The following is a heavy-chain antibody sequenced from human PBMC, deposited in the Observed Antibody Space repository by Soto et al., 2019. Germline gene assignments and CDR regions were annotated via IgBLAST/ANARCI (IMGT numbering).Heavy chain of an antibody. CDR3: ARQIHPYWYFDL. Sequence: QLQLQESGSGLVKPSQTLSLTCAVSGGSISSGGYSWSWIRQPPGKGLEWIGYIYHSGSTYYNPSLKRRVPISVDRSKNQFSLKLSSVTAADTAVYYCARQIHPYWYFDLWGRGTLVTVSS. CDR1: GGSISSGGYS. CDR2: IYHSGST. J-gene: IGHJ2*01. V-gene: IGHV4-30-2*01. D-gene: IGHD5-18*01.